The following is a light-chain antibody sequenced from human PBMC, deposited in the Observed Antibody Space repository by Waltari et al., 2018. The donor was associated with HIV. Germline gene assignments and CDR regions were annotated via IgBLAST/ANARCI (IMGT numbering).Light chain of an antibody. CDR3: MQTLQTPYI. CDR2: LGS. J-gene: IGKJ2*01. CDR1: QSLLHSNGYNY. Sequence: DIVMTQSPLSLPVTPGEPASISCRSSQSLLHSNGYNYLDWYLQKPGQSPQLLIYLGSNRASGVHDRFSGSGSGTDFTLKISRVEAEDVGGYYCMQTLQTPYIFGQGTKLGIK. V-gene: IGKV2-28*01.